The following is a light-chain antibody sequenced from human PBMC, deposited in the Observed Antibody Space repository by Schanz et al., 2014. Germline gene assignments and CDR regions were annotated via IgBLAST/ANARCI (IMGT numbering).Light chain of an antibody. CDR3: FSYAGSGLYV. J-gene: IGLJ1*01. CDR2: DVN. CDR1: SSDVGGYNY. V-gene: IGLV2-14*01. Sequence: QSALTQPASVSGSPGQSITISCTGTSSDVGGYNYVSWYQQHPGKAPKLMIYDVNNRPSGVSNRFSGSKSGNTASLTISGLQAEDEADYYCFSYAGSGLYVFGTGTKLTVL.